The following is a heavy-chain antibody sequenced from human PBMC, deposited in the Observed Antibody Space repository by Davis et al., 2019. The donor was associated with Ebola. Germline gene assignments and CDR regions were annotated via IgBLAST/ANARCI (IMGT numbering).Heavy chain of an antibody. CDR3: ARTYLICSGGSCYSGIRVDNWFDP. D-gene: IGHD2-15*01. CDR2: IYHSGST. J-gene: IGHJ5*02. Sequence: PSETLSLTCAVSGYSISSGYYWGWIRQPPGKGLEWIGSIYHSGSTYYNPSLKSRVTISVDTSKNQFSLKLSSVTAADTAVYYCARTYLICSGGSCYSGIRVDNWFDPWGQGTLVTVSS. V-gene: IGHV4-38-2*01. CDR1: GYSISSGYY.